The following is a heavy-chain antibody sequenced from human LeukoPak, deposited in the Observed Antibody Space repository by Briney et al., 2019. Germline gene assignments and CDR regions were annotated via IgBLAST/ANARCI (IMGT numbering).Heavy chain of an antibody. J-gene: IGHJ4*02. V-gene: IGHV4-59*01. CDR1: GGSISSYY. CDR3: ARGVAAAGTKDY. Sequence: SETLSLTCTVSGGSISSYYWSWIRQPPGKGLEWIGYIYYSGSTNYNPSLKSRVTMSVDTSKNQFSLKLSSVTAADTAMYYCARGVAAAGTKDYWGQGTLVTVSS. D-gene: IGHD6-13*01. CDR2: IYYSGST.